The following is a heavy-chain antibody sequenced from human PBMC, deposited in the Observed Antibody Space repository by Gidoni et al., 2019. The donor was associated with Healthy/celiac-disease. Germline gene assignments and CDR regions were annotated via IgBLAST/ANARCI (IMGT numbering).Heavy chain of an antibody. V-gene: IGHV3-23*01. J-gene: IGHJ5*02. CDR3: AKDPVREWLFSDNWFDP. Sequence: EVQLLESGGGLVQPGGSLRLSCSASGFTFSSHAMSWVRQAPGKGLEWVSAISGSGGSTYYADSVKGRFTISRDNSKNTLYLQMNSLRAEDTAVYCCAKDPVREWLFSDNWFDPWGPGTLVTVSS. CDR2: ISGSGGST. D-gene: IGHD3-3*01. CDR1: GFTFSSHA.